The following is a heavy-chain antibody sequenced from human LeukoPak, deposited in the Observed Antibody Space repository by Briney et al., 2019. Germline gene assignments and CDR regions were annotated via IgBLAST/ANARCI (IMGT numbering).Heavy chain of an antibody. Sequence: GASVKVSCKASGYTFITYGISWVRQAPGQGLEWMGWISAYNNNTKYAQKFQGRVTMTTDTSTSTGYMELRSLRSDDTAVYYCARGGPAASHFDYWGQGTLVTVSS. CDR3: ARGGPAASHFDY. D-gene: IGHD6-13*01. V-gene: IGHV1-18*01. CDR1: GYTFITYG. CDR2: ISAYNNNT. J-gene: IGHJ4*02.